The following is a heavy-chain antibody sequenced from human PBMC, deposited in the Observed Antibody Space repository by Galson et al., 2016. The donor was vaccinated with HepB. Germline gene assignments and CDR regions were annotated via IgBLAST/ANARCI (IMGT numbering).Heavy chain of an antibody. V-gene: IGHV3-23*01. Sequence: SLRLSCAASGFTFSNYAVNWVRQTPGKGLEWVSTISGSRANTYYADSVKGRFTISRDHSKNTLYLQMNNLRAEDTAVYYCARDSGYGDFWRFDCWGQGALVTVSS. J-gene: IGHJ4*02. CDR2: ISGSRANT. D-gene: IGHD3-3*01. CDR1: GFTFSNYA. CDR3: ARDSGYGDFWRFDC.